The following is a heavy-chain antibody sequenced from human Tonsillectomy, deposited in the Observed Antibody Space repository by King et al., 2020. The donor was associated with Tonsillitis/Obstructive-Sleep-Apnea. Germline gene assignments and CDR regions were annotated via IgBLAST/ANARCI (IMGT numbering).Heavy chain of an antibody. CDR3: TRVSRSIAPDY. CDR1: GFSFSSSW. CDR2: ISPDGSEK. V-gene: IGHV3-7*01. J-gene: IGHJ4*02. D-gene: IGHD2-21*01. Sequence: VQLVESGGGLVQPGGSRRLSFAASGFSFSSSWINWVRQAPGGRREWVATISPDGSEKFYVDFVGGRFTISRNNAVNSLFLHMNSLRAEDTAVYYCTRVSRSIAPDYWGQGTLVTVSS.